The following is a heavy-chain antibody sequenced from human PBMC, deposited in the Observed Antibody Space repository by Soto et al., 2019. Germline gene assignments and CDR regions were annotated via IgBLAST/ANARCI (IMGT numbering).Heavy chain of an antibody. J-gene: IGHJ6*03. D-gene: IGHD3-10*01. CDR1: GYTFTSYY. V-gene: IGHV1-46*01. CDR3: AREFMVRGVIEYYMDV. Sequence: GASVKVSCKASGYTFTSYYMHWVRQAPGQGLEWMGIINPSGGSTSYAQKFQGRVTMTRDTSTSTVYMELSSLRSEDTAVYYCAREFMVRGVIEYYMDVWGKGTTVTVSS. CDR2: INPSGGST.